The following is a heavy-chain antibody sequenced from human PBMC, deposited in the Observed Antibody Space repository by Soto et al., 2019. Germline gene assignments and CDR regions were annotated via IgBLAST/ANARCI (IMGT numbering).Heavy chain of an antibody. CDR3: AHRRVRDSSGENFDS. CDR2: LYWDDDK. V-gene: IGHV2-5*02. D-gene: IGHD6-19*01. J-gene: IGHJ4*02. Sequence: QITLKESGPTLAKPTQTLTLTCTFSGFSLNTNAVGVGWIRQPPGKALEWLALLYWDDDKRYSPSLKSRLTIDTDTSKNQVVLTMTNMDPVDTATYYCAHRRVRDSSGENFDSWGQGTLVTVSS. CDR1: GFSLNTNAVG.